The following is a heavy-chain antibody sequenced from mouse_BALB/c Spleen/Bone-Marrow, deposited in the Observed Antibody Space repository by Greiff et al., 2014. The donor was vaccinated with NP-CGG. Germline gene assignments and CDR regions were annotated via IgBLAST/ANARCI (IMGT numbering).Heavy chain of an antibody. CDR1: GYTFTSYW. D-gene: IGHD1-1*01. V-gene: IGHV1-69*02. J-gene: IGHJ2*01. Sequence: QVQLQQSGAELVRPGASVKLSCKASGYTFTSYWINWVKQRPGQGLEWIGNIYPSDSYTNYNQKFKDKATLTVDKSSSTAYMQLSSPTSEDSAVYYCTGSYGSSYEYYFDDWGQGTTLTVSS. CDR3: TGSYGSSYEYYFDD. CDR2: IYPSDSYT.